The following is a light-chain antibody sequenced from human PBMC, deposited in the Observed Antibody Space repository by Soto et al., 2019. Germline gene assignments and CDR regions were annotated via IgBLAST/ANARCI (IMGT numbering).Light chain of an antibody. CDR2: DVS. CDR1: SSDVGCYNY. V-gene: IGLV2-14*01. J-gene: IGLJ3*02. Sequence: QSALTQPASVSGSPGQSITISCTGTSSDVGCYNYVSWYQQHPGKAPKLMIYDVSNRPSGVSNRFSGSKSGNTASLTISGLQAEDEADYYCSSYTSSRTPVFGGGTKLAVL. CDR3: SSYTSSRTPV.